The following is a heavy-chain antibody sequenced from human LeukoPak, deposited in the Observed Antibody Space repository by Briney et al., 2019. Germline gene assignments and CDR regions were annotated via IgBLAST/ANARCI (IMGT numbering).Heavy chain of an antibody. J-gene: IGHJ3*02. V-gene: IGHV4-38-2*01. D-gene: IGHD2-2*01. CDR1: GYSISSGYY. CDR3: ARKYCSSTSCYYTAFDI. CDR2: IYHSGST. Sequence: SETLSLTCAVSGYSISSGYYWGWIRQPPGKGLEWIGSIYHSGSTYYNTSLKSRVTISVDTSKNQSSLKLSSATAADTAVYYCARKYCSSTSCYYTAFDIWGQGTMVTVSS.